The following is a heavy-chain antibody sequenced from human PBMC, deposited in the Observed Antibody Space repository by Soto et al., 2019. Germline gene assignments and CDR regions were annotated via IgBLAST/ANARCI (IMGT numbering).Heavy chain of an antibody. CDR2: AYYSEST. V-gene: IGHV4-39*01. CDR1: GGSIRSGTYQ. J-gene: IGHJ5*02. CDR3: ARDSGWFDP. D-gene: IGHD7-27*01. Sequence: TLSLTCTVSGGSIRSGTYQWGWIRQPPGRGLEWIGSAYYSESTYYNPSLKSRVTMSVDTSNNQFALTLNSVTAADTAVYFCARDSGWFDPWGQGTLVTVSS.